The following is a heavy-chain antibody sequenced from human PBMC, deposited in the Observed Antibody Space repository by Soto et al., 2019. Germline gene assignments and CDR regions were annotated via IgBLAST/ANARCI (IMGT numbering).Heavy chain of an antibody. J-gene: IGHJ4*02. V-gene: IGHV4-39*01. Sequence: QLQLQESGPGLVKPQESLSLTCTVSGGSISSRSHYWGWIRQSPGRHLEWIGSSYYRGSTHYNPSLKTRVTISVDTSKNQVSLKVYSVTAADTAVYYCATADGFGVVTPFFEYWGQGMLVTVSS. CDR3: ATADGFGVVTPFFEY. D-gene: IGHD3-3*01. CDR2: SYYRGST. CDR1: GGSISSRSHY.